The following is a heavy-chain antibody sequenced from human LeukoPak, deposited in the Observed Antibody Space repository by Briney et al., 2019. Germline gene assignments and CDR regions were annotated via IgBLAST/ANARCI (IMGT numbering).Heavy chain of an antibody. J-gene: IGHJ6*03. CDR2: IYSGGST. D-gene: IGHD6-13*01. CDR1: GFTVSSNY. CDR3: ASRSSWNPQNYYYHYMDV. V-gene: IGHV3-66*01. Sequence: GGSLRLSCAASGFTVSSNYMSWVRQAPGKGLEWVSVIYSGGSTYYADSVKGRFTISRDNSKNTLYLQMNSLRAEDTAVYYCASRSSWNPQNYYYHYMDVWGKGTTVTISS.